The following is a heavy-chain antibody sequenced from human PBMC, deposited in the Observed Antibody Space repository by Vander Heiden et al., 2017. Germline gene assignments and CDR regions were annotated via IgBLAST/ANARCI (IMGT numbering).Heavy chain of an antibody. CDR2: INPNSGGT. V-gene: IGHV1-2*02. J-gene: IGHJ5*02. Sequence: QVQLVQSGAAVKKPGASVKVYCKASGYTFTGHYMHWVRQAPGQGLEWMGWINPNSGGTNYAQKFQGRVTMTRDTSISTAYMELSRLRSDDTAVYYCARDGGIAVAGLRWFDPWGQGTLVTVSS. CDR1: GYTFTGHY. D-gene: IGHD6-19*01. CDR3: ARDGGIAVAGLRWFDP.